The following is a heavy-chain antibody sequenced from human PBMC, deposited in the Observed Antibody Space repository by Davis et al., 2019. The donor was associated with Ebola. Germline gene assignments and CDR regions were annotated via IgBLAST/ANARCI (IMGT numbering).Heavy chain of an antibody. D-gene: IGHD5-12*01. CDR2: IYTSGGT. CDR1: GGSISSYY. V-gene: IGHV4-4*07. J-gene: IGHJ2*01. CDR3: ARSAIVATIWGDWYFDL. Sequence: PSETLSLTCTVSGGSISSYYWSWIRQPAGKGLEWIGRIYTSGGTNYNHSLKSRVTMSVDTSKNQFSLKLSSVTAADTAVYYCARSAIVATIWGDWYFDLWGRGTLVTVSS.